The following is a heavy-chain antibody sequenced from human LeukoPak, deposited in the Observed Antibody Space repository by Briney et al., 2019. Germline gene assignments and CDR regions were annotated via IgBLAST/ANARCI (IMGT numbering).Heavy chain of an antibody. Sequence: GGSLRLSCAASGFTFSSYAMSWVRQAPGKGLEWVSAISGSGGSTYYADSVKGRFTISRDNSKNTLYLQMNSLRAEDTAVYYCAKGTYYHDSSGYHDYWGQGTLVTVSS. CDR2: ISGSGGST. CDR3: AKGTYYHDSSGYHDY. V-gene: IGHV3-23*01. D-gene: IGHD3-22*01. J-gene: IGHJ4*02. CDR1: GFTFSSYA.